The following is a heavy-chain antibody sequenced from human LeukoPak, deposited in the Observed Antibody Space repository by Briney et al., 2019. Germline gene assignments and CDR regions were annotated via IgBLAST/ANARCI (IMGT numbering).Heavy chain of an antibody. D-gene: IGHD2-21*02. CDR3: AIGGLTTIDY. J-gene: IGHJ4*02. Sequence: GGSLRLSCAASGFSLSDFGTHWVRQAQGKGLEWVAVMSSDERNQYYADSVQGRFTLSRDNSRNTLFLQMNSLRVEDTAVYYCAIGGLTTIDYWGQGTLVAVSS. CDR1: GFSLSDFG. V-gene: IGHV3-30*03. CDR2: MSSDERNQ.